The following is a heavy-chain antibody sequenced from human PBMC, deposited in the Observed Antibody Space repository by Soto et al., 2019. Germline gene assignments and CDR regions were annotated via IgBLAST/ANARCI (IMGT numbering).Heavy chain of an antibody. J-gene: IGHJ4*02. CDR2: IYYSGST. Sequence: SETLSLTCTVSGGSISSSSYYWGWIRQPPGKGLEWIGSIYYSGSTYYNPSLKSRVTISVDTSKNQFSLKLSSVTAADTAVYYCARYRGSYSTDFDYWGQGTLVTVSS. D-gene: IGHD1-26*01. V-gene: IGHV4-39*01. CDR3: ARYRGSYSTDFDY. CDR1: GGSISSSSYY.